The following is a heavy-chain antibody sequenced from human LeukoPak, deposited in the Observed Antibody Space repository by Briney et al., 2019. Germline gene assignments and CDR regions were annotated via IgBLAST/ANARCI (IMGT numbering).Heavy chain of an antibody. D-gene: IGHD3-22*01. Sequence: ASVKVSCKASGYTFTSHDINWVRQATGQGLEWMGWMNPNSGYTGYEQKFQGRVTMTRDTSASTAYMELSSLRSEDTAVYYCARGGSSYNDEHEEFDYWGQGTVVTVSS. CDR1: GYTFTSHD. CDR2: MNPNSGYT. J-gene: IGHJ4*02. V-gene: IGHV1-8*01. CDR3: ARGGSSYNDEHEEFDY.